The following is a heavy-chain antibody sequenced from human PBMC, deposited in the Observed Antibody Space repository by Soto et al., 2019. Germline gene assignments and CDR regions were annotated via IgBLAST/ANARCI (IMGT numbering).Heavy chain of an antibody. CDR2: IRSKAYGGTT. V-gene: IGHV3-49*04. J-gene: IGHJ6*02. Sequence: GGSLRLSCAASGFTFSNAWMNWVRQAPGKGLEWVGFIRSKAYGGTTEYAASVKGRFTISRDDSKSIAYLQMNSLKTEDTAVYYCTRDLLIIDIVVVPAPYGMDVWGQGTTVTVSS. D-gene: IGHD2-2*01. CDR1: GFTFSNAW. CDR3: TRDLLIIDIVVVPAPYGMDV.